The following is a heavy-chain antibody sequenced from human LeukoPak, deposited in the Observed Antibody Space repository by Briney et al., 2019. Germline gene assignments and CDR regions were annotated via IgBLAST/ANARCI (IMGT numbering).Heavy chain of an antibody. CDR1: GGSISSSSYY. CDR2: IYYSGST. J-gene: IGHJ4*02. D-gene: IGHD1-14*01. CDR3: ARNPPATAEFYFDY. V-gene: IGHV4-39*02. Sequence: TSETLSLTCTVSGGSISSSSYYWGWIRQPPGKGLEWIGSIYYSGSTYYNPSLKSRVTISVDTSKNHFSLRLRSATAADTAVYYCARNPPATAEFYFDYWGQGTLVTVSS.